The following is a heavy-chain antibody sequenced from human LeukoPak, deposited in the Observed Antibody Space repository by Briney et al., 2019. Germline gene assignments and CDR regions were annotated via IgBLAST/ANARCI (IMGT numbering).Heavy chain of an antibody. CDR3: ASLNYYDSSCYYSVVDY. CDR2: INPNSGGT. J-gene: IGHJ4*02. V-gene: IGHV1-2*02. Sequence: ASVTVSCKASGYTFTDYYMHWVRQAPGQGVEWMGWINPNSGGTNYAQKFQGRVTMTRATSISTAYMELSRLRSDDTAVYYCASLNYYDSSCYYSVVDYWGQGTLVTVSS. CDR1: GYTFTDYY. D-gene: IGHD3-22*01.